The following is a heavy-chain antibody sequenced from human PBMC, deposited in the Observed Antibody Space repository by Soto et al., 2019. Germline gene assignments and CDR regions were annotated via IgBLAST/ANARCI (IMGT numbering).Heavy chain of an antibody. Sequence: KPSETLSLTCVASGGPVSGDDLYWSWIRHLPGRGLEWIANVYHTGTTYYNPSLKSRVSMSVDTSQNQFSLILASVTAADTAVYYCARALVTDYNSRDYHYYFAMDVWGQGTSVTVSS. D-gene: IGHD3-22*01. CDR1: GGPVSGDDLY. V-gene: IGHV4-31*02. CDR2: VYHTGTT. CDR3: ARALVTDYNSRDYHYYFAMDV. J-gene: IGHJ6*02.